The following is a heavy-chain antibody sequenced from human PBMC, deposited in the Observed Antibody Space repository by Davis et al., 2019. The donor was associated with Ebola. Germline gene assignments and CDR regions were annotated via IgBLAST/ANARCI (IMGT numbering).Heavy chain of an antibody. D-gene: IGHD3-22*01. Sequence: SETLSLTCAVYGGSFSGYYWSWIRQPPGKGLEWIGEINHSGSTNYNPSLKSRVTISVDTSKNQFSLKLSSVTAADTAVYYCLLADSSGYYYRGYYWGQGTLVTVSS. CDR3: LLADSSGYYYRGYY. CDR2: INHSGST. J-gene: IGHJ4*02. V-gene: IGHV4-34*01. CDR1: GGSFSGYY.